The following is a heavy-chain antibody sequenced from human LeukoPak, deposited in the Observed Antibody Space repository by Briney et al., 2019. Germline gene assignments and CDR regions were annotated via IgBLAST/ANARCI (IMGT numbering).Heavy chain of an antibody. CDR3: AREDYCGGGSCYSGYFQH. D-gene: IGHD2-15*01. J-gene: IGHJ1*01. V-gene: IGHV4-59*01. CDR1: GGSISSYY. CDR2: IYYSGIT. Sequence: SETLSLTCTVSGGSISSYYWSWIRQPPGKGLEWIGYIYYSGITDYNPSLRSRVTISVDTSKNQFSLKLSSVTAADTAVYYCAREDYCGGGSCYSGYFQHWGQGTLVTVS.